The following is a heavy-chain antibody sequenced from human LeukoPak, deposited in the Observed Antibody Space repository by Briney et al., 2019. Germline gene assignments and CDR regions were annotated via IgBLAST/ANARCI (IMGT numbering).Heavy chain of an antibody. J-gene: IGHJ4*02. CDR1: GFTVSSNY. D-gene: IGHD4-17*01. CDR2: IYSGGST. V-gene: IGHV3-53*01. CDR3: ARGDYGDYAGDY. Sequence: GGSLRLSCAASGFTVSSNYMSWVGQAPGKRLEWVSVIYSGGSTYYADSVKGRFTISRDNSKNTLYLQMNSLRAEDTAVYYCARGDYGDYAGDYWGQGTLVTVSS.